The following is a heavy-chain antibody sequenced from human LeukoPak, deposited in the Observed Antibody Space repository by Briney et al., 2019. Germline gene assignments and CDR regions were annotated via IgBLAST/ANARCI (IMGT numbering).Heavy chain of an antibody. J-gene: IGHJ4*02. CDR1: GFTFSSYE. Sequence: PGGSLRLSCAASGFTFSSYEMNWVRQAPGKGLEWVSGISDSSGSTYYADSVKGRFTISRDNSKNTLYLQMNSLRAEDTAVYYCAKELASRVVVITYAYWGQGTLVTVSS. CDR3: AKELASRVVVITYAY. V-gene: IGHV3-23*01. CDR2: ISDSSGST. D-gene: IGHD3-22*01.